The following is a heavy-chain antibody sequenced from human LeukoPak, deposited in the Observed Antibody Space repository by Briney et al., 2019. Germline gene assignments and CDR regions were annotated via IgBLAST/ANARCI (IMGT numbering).Heavy chain of an antibody. CDR2: IFHSGST. V-gene: IGHV4-38-2*01. Sequence: PSETLSLTCAVSGYSISSGDYWGWIRQSPGKGLEWIGNIFHSGSTYHNPSLKSRVTISVDTSKNEFSLKLSSVTAADTAVYYCARSDSSGWFNYWGQGTLVTVSS. J-gene: IGHJ4*02. D-gene: IGHD6-19*01. CDR1: GYSISSGDY. CDR3: ARSDSSGWFNY.